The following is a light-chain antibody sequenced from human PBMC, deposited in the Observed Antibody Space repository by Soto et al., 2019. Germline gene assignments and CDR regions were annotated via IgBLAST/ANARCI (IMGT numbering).Light chain of an antibody. V-gene: IGLV2-23*01. CDR1: SSDVGNYNL. J-gene: IGLJ1*01. CDR3: CSYARGSTYV. Sequence: QSVLTQPASVSGSPGQSITISCTGTSSDVGNYNLVSWYQQHPGKAPKLMIYEGSKRPSGVSNRFSGSKSDNTASLTISGLQAEDEAHYYCCSYARGSTYVFGTGTKVTAL. CDR2: EGS.